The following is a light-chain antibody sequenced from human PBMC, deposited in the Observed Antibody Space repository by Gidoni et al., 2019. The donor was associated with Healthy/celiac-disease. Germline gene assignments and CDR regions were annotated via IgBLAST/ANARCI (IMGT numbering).Light chain of an antibody. Sequence: QSALTQPRSVSGFPGQSVTISCTGTSSDVGGYNYVSWYQQHPGNAPKLMIYDVSKRPSGVPDRFSGSKSGNTASLTISGLQAEDEADYYCCSYAGSYTVVFGGGTKLTVL. J-gene: IGLJ2*01. CDR2: DVS. CDR3: CSYAGSYTVV. CDR1: SSDVGGYNY. V-gene: IGLV2-11*01.